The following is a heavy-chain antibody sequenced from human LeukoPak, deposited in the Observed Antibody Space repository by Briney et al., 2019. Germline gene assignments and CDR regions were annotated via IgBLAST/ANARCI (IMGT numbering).Heavy chain of an antibody. CDR3: ASGYDYVWGSYPSHFDY. D-gene: IGHD3-16*01. J-gene: IGHJ4*02. V-gene: IGHV3-11*04. CDR1: GFTFSDYY. CDR2: ISSSGSTI. Sequence: GGSLRLSCAASGFTFSDYYMSWIRQAPGKGLEWVSYISSSGSTIYYADSVKGRFTISRDSAKNSLYLQMNSLRAEDTAVYYCASGYDYVWGSYPSHFDYWGQGTLLTVSS.